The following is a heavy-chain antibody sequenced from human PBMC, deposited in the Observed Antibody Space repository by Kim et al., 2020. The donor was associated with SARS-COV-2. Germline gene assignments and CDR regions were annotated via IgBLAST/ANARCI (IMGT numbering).Heavy chain of an antibody. V-gene: IGHV1-46*01. D-gene: IGHD3-9*01. CDR2: INPSGGST. CDR1: GYTFTSYY. J-gene: IGHJ5*02. CDR3: ARQNYDILTGYSGWFDP. Sequence: ASVKVSCKASGYTFTSYYMHWVRQAPGQGLEWMGIINPSGGSTSYAQKFQGRVTMTRDTSTSTVYMELSSLRSEDTAVYYCARQNYDILTGYSGWFDPWGQGTLVTVSS.